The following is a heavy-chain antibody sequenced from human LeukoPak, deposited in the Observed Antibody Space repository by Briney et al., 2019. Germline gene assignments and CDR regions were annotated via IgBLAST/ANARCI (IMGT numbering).Heavy chain of an antibody. CDR3: ARDLWGQWLVDDAFDI. V-gene: IGHV1-18*01. CDR1: GYSFINFG. Sequence: ASVKVSCKASGYSFINFGLSWVRQAPGQGLEWMGWISAYNGNTNYAQKLQGRVTMTTDTSTSTAYMELRSLRSDDTAVYYCARDLWGQWLVDDAFDIWGQGTMVTVSS. J-gene: IGHJ3*02. CDR2: ISAYNGNT. D-gene: IGHD6-19*01.